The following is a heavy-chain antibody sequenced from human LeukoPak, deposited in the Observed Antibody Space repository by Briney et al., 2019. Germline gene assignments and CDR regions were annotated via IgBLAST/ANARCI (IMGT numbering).Heavy chain of an antibody. D-gene: IGHD1-26*01. CDR1: GGSFSGYY. CDR2: INHSGTT. CDR3: ASALGSHLYYYYGMDV. J-gene: IGHJ6*02. Sequence: SETLSLTCAVYGGSFSGYYWSWIRQPPGKGLGWIGEINHSGTTNYNPSLKSRVTISVDTSKNQFSLSLSSVTAADTAVYYCASALGSHLYYYYGMDVWGQGTTVTVSS. V-gene: IGHV4-34*01.